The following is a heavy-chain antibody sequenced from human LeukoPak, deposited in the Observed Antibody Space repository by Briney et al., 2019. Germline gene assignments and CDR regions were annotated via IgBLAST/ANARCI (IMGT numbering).Heavy chain of an antibody. CDR2: INPSGRI. D-gene: IGHD3-22*01. CDR3: ARGRQEVSMIVVVMAGVSFYLDG. CDR1: GGSFSGYY. V-gene: IGHV4-34*01. J-gene: IGHJ6*03. Sequence: SETLSLTCAGYGGSFSGYYWTWIRQAPGKGLEWIGEINPSGRISYNPSLKSRLTISVDASKNQFSLNLRALAAAETALFYRARGRQEVSMIVVVMAGVSFYLDGRGKRATVTGS.